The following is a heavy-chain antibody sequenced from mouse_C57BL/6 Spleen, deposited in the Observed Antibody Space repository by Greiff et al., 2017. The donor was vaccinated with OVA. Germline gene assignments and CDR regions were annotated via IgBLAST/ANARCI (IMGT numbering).Heavy chain of an antibody. Sequence: VQLQQSGPGLVKPGASVKISCKASGYSFTGYYMNWVKQSPEKSLEWIGEINPSTGGTTYNQKFTAKATFTVDTSSSTAYMQLKSLTSEASAVFYGARASGLLPPGLAYWGQGTLVTVSA. CDR3: ARASGLLPPGLAY. J-gene: IGHJ3*01. V-gene: IGHV1-42*01. D-gene: IGHD6-1*01. CDR1: GYSFTGYY. CDR2: INPSTGGT.